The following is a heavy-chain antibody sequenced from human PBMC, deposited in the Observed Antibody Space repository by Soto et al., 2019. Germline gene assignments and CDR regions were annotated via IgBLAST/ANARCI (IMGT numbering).Heavy chain of an antibody. V-gene: IGHV4-31*03. J-gene: IGHJ6*02. CDR2: IYYSGST. Sequence: QVQLQESGPGLVKPSQTLSLTCTVSGGSISSGGYYWSWIRHHPGKGLEWIGYIYYSGSTYYNPSLKSRVTISVDTSKNQFSLKLSSVTAADTAVYYCAGIIPYYYYGMDVWGQGTTVTVSS. CDR1: GGSISSGGYY. D-gene: IGHD2-15*01. CDR3: AGIIPYYYYGMDV.